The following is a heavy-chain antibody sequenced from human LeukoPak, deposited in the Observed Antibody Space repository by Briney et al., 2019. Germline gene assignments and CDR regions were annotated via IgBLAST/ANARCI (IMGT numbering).Heavy chain of an antibody. CDR2: ISYDGSNK. CDR3: ARDFGPECSSTSCYRRSTRYYYYYMDV. D-gene: IGHD2-2*01. CDR1: GFTFSSYA. J-gene: IGHJ6*03. Sequence: PGGSLRLSCAASGFTFSSYAMHWVRQAPGKGLEWVAVISYDGSNKYYADSVKGRFTISRDNSKNTLYLQMNSLRAEDTAVYYCARDFGPECSSTSCYRRSTRYYYYYMDVWGKGTTVTVS. V-gene: IGHV3-30*01.